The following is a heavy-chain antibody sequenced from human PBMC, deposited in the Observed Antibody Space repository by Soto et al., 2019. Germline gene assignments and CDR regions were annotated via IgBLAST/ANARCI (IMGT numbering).Heavy chain of an antibody. CDR3: ARGLKGKYGSDY. Sequence: EVQLVESGGDLVQPGGSLRLSCAASGFTFSDYWMHWVRQAPGKGLVWVSRVNSDGSTTNYAASVKGRFTISRDNAKNTHYLQMTSLRAEDTAVYYCARGLKGKYGSDYWGQGTLVTVSS. CDR1: GFTFSDYW. J-gene: IGHJ4*02. CDR2: VNSDGSTT. V-gene: IGHV3-74*01. D-gene: IGHD3-10*01.